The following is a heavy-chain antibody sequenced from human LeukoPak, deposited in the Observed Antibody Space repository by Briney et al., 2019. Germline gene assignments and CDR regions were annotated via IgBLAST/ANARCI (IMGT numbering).Heavy chain of an antibody. D-gene: IGHD3-10*01. CDR1: GFTFSSYA. V-gene: IGHV3-30-3*01. CDR3: ASGWSMVRGVIGGFDY. CDR2: ISYDGSNK. Sequence: GGSLRLSCAASGFTFSSYAMHWVRQAPGKGLEWVAVISYDGSNKYYADSVKGRFTISRDNSKNTLYLQMNSLRAEDTAVYCCASGWSMVRGVIGGFDYWGQGTLVTVSS. J-gene: IGHJ4*02.